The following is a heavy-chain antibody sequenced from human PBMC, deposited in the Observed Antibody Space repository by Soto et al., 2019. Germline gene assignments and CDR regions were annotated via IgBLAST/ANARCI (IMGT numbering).Heavy chain of an antibody. J-gene: IGHJ6*02. CDR2: ISASGGST. CDR1: GFTFDSFA. V-gene: IGHV3-23*01. D-gene: IGHD6-6*01. CDR3: ARGRRAARSNYYGMDV. Sequence: GGSLRLSCAASGFTFDSFAMTWVRQAPGKGLEWVSAISASGGSTFYADSVTGRFTISRDSSKNTLYLQMNSLRAADTAVYYCARGRRAARSNYYGMDVWGQGTTVTVSS.